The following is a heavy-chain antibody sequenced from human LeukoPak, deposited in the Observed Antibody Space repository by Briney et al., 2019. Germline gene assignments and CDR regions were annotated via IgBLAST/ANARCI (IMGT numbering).Heavy chain of an antibody. CDR2: IYYSGST. V-gene: IGHV4-39*01. D-gene: IGHD3-16*01. CDR1: GGSISSSSYY. CDR3: AGQGGMARINWFDP. J-gene: IGHJ5*02. Sequence: SETLSLTCTVSGGSISSSSYYWGWIRQPPGKGLEWIGSIYYSGSTYYNPSLKSRVTISVDTSKNQFSLKLSSVTAADTAVYYCAGQGGMARINWFDPWGQGTLVTVSS.